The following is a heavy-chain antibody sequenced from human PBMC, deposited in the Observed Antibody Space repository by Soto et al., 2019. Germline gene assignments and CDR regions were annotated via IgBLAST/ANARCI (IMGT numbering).Heavy chain of an antibody. J-gene: IGHJ4*02. CDR2: ISGSNNNI. D-gene: IGHD2-21*02. CDR3: ASERLCGADCYFFDN. V-gene: IGHV3-48*03. Sequence: GGSLRLSCAASGFTLRNYEMNWVRQAPGKGLEWISKISGSNNNIYYADSVRGRFTISRDNAKNSLYLQMNSLRAEDTAIYYCASERLCGADCYFFDNWGQGAQVTVSS. CDR1: GFTLRNYE.